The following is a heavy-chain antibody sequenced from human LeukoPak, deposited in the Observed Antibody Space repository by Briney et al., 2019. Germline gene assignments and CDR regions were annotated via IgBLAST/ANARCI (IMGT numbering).Heavy chain of an antibody. J-gene: IGHJ6*03. V-gene: IGHV1-69*05. CDR3: ARGCIVGATGYYYYYMDV. CDR2: IIPIFGTA. D-gene: IGHD1-26*01. CDR1: GGTLSSYA. Sequence: SVKVSCKASGGTLSSYAISWVRQAPGQGLEWMGGIIPIFGTANYAQKFQGRVTMTRDTSTSTVYMELSSLRSEDTAVYYCARGCIVGATGYYYYYMDVWGKGTTVTVSS.